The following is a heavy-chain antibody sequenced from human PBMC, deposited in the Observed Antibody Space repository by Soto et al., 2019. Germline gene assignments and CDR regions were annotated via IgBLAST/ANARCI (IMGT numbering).Heavy chain of an antibody. CDR2: INPSGGST. V-gene: IGHV1-46*01. Sequence: ASVKFSCQASGYTFTSYYMHWVRQAPGQGLAWMGIINPSGGSTSYAQKFQGRVNMTRDTSTSTAYMELRSLRSDATAVYYWARGPVLRFLEWGRPPTSYGMGVWGQGTTVTVSS. CDR3: ARGPVLRFLEWGRPPTSYGMGV. CDR1: GYTFTSYY. J-gene: IGHJ6*02. D-gene: IGHD3-3*01.